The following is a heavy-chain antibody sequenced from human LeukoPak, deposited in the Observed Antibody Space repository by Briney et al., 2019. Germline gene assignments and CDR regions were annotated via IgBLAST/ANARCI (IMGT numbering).Heavy chain of an antibody. J-gene: IGHJ4*02. Sequence: GGSLRLSCAASGFTFSSYGMHWVRQAPGKGLEWVAVISYDGGNKYYADSVKGRFTISRDNSKNTLYLQMNSLRAEDTAVYYCARRGPRGYSLTADYWGQGTLVTVSS. CDR2: ISYDGGNK. CDR1: GFTFSSYG. CDR3: ARRGPRGYSLTADY. V-gene: IGHV3-30*03. D-gene: IGHD5-18*01.